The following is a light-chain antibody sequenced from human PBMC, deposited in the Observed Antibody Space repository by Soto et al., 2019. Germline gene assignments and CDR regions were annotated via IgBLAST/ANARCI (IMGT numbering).Light chain of an antibody. V-gene: IGKV1-17*01. CDR1: QGIRKD. J-gene: IGKJ4*01. CDR2: AAS. Sequence: DIQMSQCPSSRSASVADRVTITCRASQGIRKDLGWYQQQPGKAPKRLIYAASSLQSGVPSRFSGSGSGTEFPLTISILQPEDYATYYCLQQNSYPPTFGGGTKVEIK. CDR3: LQQNSYPPT.